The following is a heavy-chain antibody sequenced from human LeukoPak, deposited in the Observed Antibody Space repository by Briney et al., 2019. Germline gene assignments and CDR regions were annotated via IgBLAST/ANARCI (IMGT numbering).Heavy chain of an antibody. D-gene: IGHD6-6*01. J-gene: IGHJ4*02. CDR3: AKDGDSSSGGEFFDY. CDR1: GFTFSDYY. Sequence: GGSLRLSCAASGFTFSDYYMSWIRQAPGKGLEWVSYISSNGSTIYYADSVKGRFTISRDNSKNTLYLQMNSLRAEDTAVYYCAKDGDSSSGGEFFDYWGQGTLVTVSS. CDR2: ISSNGSTI. V-gene: IGHV3-11*01.